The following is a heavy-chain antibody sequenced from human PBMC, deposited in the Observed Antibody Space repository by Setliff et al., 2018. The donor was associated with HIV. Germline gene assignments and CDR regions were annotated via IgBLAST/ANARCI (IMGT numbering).Heavy chain of an antibody. J-gene: IGHJ4*02. CDR1: GYTFTAYY. Sequence: SVKVSCKASGYTFTAYYAHWVRQAPGQGLEWMGRINPIFDASNYAQKFQGRVTITADESTSTAYMELSSLRSEDTAVYYCAATYYYDSSGLHGFDYWGQGTLVTVSS. V-gene: IGHV1-69*13. CDR3: AATYYYDSSGLHGFDY. CDR2: INPIFDAS. D-gene: IGHD3-22*01.